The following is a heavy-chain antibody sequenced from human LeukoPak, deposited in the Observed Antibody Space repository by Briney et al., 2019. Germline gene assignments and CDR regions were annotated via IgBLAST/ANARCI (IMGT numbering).Heavy chain of an antibody. CDR2: INHSGST. CDR3: ASRPRSRGYSYGYGY. D-gene: IGHD5-18*01. V-gene: IGHV4-38-2*02. CDR1: GYSISSGYY. Sequence: SETLSLTCTVSGYSISSGYYWSWIRQPPGKGLEWIGEINHSGSTNYNPSLKSRVTISVDTSKNQFSLKLSSVTAADTAVYYCASRPRSRGYSYGYGYWGQGTLVTVSS. J-gene: IGHJ4*02.